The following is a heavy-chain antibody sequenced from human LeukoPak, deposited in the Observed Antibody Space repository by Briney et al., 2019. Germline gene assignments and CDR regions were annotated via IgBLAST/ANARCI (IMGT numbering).Heavy chain of an antibody. CDR2: IYHNGST. D-gene: IGHD6-13*01. J-gene: IGHJ4*02. V-gene: IGHV4-30-2*01. CDR1: GGSISSGGYS. Sequence: PSQTLSLTCAVSGGSISSGGYSWSWIRQPPGKGLEWIGYIYHNGSTYYNPSLKSRVTISVERSKNQFSLKLSYVTAADTAVYYCARGDSSSWFLDYWGQGTLVTVSS. CDR3: ARGDSSSWFLDY.